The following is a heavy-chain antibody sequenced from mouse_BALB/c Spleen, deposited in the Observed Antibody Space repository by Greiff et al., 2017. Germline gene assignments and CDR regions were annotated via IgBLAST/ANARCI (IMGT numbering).Heavy chain of an antibody. J-gene: IGHJ3*01. CDR3: AIYDYDGAFAY. D-gene: IGHD2-4*01. CDR1: GYTFTSYW. Sequence: VQRVESGAELAKPGASVKMSCKASGYTFTSYWMHWVKQRPGQGLEWIGYINPSTGYTEYNQKFKDKATLTADKSSSTAYMQLSSLTSEDSAVYYCAIYDYDGAFAYWGQGTLVTVSA. V-gene: IGHV1-7*01. CDR2: INPSTGYT.